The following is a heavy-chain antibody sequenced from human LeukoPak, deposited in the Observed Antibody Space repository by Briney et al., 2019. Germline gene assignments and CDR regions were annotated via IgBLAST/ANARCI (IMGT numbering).Heavy chain of an antibody. D-gene: IGHD3-3*01. Sequence: PSETLSLTCTVSGGSISSSSYYWGWIRQPPGKGLEWIGSIYYSGSTYYNPSLKSRVTISVDSSKNQFSLRLSSVTAADTAVYYCARLLRKGRITIFGVVPRAFDIWGQGTMVTVSS. V-gene: IGHV4-39*01. CDR3: ARLLRKGRITIFGVVPRAFDI. J-gene: IGHJ3*02. CDR2: IYYSGST. CDR1: GGSISSSSYY.